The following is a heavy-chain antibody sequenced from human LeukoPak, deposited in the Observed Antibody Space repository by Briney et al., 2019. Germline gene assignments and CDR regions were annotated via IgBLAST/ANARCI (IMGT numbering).Heavy chain of an antibody. Sequence: SETLSLTCAVYGGSFSGYYWSWIRQPPGKGLEWIAYISDIGSINYNPSLKSRVTISLDTSKNQFSLKLSSVTAADTAVYYCARVLPHGYSDYWGQGTLVTVSS. V-gene: IGHV4-59*08. CDR3: ARVLPHGYSDY. J-gene: IGHJ4*02. CDR1: GGSFSGYY. CDR2: ISDIGSI. D-gene: IGHD5-18*01.